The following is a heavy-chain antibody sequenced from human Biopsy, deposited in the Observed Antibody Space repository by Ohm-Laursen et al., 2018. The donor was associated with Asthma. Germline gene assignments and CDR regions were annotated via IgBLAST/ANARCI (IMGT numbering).Heavy chain of an antibody. CDR2: ITSSSSYI. V-gene: IGHV3-21*01. Sequence: SLRLSCAASGFTFGGYTMNWVRQAPGKGLEWVSSITSSSSYIFYADSVKGRFTISRDNPRNSLYLQMNSLRAEDTAVYYCARDAPTGGYIDYWGLGTLVTVSS. CDR1: GFTFGGYT. J-gene: IGHJ4*02. CDR3: ARDAPTGGYIDY. D-gene: IGHD7-27*01.